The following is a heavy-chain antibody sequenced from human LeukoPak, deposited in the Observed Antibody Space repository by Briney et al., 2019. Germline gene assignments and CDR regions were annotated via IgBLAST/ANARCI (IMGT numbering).Heavy chain of an antibody. CDR2: FDPEDGET. D-gene: IGHD6-19*01. CDR1: GYTLTELS. V-gene: IGHV1-24*01. CDR3: ATSAGASSGSTWWGAFDI. J-gene: IGHJ3*02. Sequence: GASVKVTCKVSGYTLTELSMHWVRQAPGKGLEWMGGFDPEDGETIYAQKFQGRVTMTEDTSTDTAYMALSSLRSEDTAVYYCATSAGASSGSTWWGAFDIWGQGTMVTVSS.